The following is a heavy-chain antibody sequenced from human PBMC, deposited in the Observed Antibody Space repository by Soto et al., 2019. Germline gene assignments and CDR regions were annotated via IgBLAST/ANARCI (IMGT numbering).Heavy chain of an antibody. CDR1: GFTFSNAW. CDR3: NTDSYSTIIVVGFDY. Sequence: SMRLSCAAGGFTFSNAWINRVRQDPGKGLEWVGRIKSKTDGGTTDFAARVKGRFAISRDDSKNMVYLQMNSLKTEDTGIYFCNTDSYSTIIVVGFDYGGHGTLVNVPS. V-gene: IGHV3-15*07. CDR2: IKSKTDGGTT. D-gene: IGHD3-22*01. J-gene: IGHJ4*01.